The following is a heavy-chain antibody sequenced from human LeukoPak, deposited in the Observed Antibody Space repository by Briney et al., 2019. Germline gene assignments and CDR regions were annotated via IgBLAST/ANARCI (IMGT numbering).Heavy chain of an antibody. CDR1: GFTFDDYN. CDR2: ISWDGSST. V-gene: IGHV3-43*01. CDR3: AKDGDTSMGRVYSYYYMDV. Sequence: GGSLRLSCAASGFTFDDYNMHWVRQAPRRGLEWVSLISWDGSSTYYAKSVKGRFTISRDNSKNSLYLQMNSLRSEDTALYYCAKDGDTSMGRVYSYYYMDVWGKGTTVTVSS. D-gene: IGHD5-18*01. J-gene: IGHJ6*03.